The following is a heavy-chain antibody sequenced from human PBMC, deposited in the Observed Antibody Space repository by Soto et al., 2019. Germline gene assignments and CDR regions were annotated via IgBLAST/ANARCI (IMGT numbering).Heavy chain of an antibody. J-gene: IGHJ6*02. CDR3: AATHCSSTSCYIGYGMDV. CDR2: IIPIFGTA. D-gene: IGHD2-2*02. V-gene: IGHV1-69*01. CDR1: GGTFSSYA. Sequence: QVQLVQSRAEVKKPGSSVKVSCKASGGTFSSYAISWVRQAPGQGLEWMGGIIPIFGTANYAQKFQGRVTITADESTSTAYMELSSLRSEDTAVYYCAATHCSSTSCYIGYGMDVWGQGTTVTVSS.